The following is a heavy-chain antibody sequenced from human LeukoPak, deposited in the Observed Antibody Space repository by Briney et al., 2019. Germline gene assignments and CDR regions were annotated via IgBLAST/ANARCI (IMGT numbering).Heavy chain of an antibody. CDR3: AKGSIAVADVDYFDY. J-gene: IGHJ4*02. CDR2: ISYDGSNK. Sequence: GGSLRLSCAASGFTFSSYGMHWVRQAPGKGLEWLAVISYDGSNKYYADSVKGRFTISRDNSKNTLYLQMNSLRAEDTAVYYCAKGSIAVADVDYFDYWGQGTLVTVSS. D-gene: IGHD6-19*01. V-gene: IGHV3-30*18. CDR1: GFTFSSYG.